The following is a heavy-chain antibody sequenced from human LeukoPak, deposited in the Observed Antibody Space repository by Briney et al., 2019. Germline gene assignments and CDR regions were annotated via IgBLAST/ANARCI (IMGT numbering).Heavy chain of an antibody. CDR2: IWSDGSNK. J-gene: IGHJ3*02. V-gene: IGHV3-33*01. Sequence: GGSLRLSCAASGFTFSSYGMHWVRQAPGKGLEWVAIIWSDGSNKYYADSAKGRFTISRDNSKNTLYLQMNSLRAEDTAVYYCARADSSSWPGEAFDIWAKGQWSPSLQ. D-gene: IGHD6-13*01. CDR3: ARADSSSWPGEAFDI. CDR1: GFTFSSYG.